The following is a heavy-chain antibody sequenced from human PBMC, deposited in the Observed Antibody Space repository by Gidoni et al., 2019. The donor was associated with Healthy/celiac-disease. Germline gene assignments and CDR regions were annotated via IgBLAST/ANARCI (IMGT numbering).Heavy chain of an antibody. D-gene: IGHD3-10*01. Sequence: QLQLQESGPGLVKPSETLSLTCTVSGGSISSSSYYWGWIRQPPGKGLEWIGSIYYSGSTYYNPSLKSRVTISVDTSKNQFSLKLSSVTAADTAVYYCARHRMVRGVYYYYMDVWGKGTTVTVSS. CDR3: ARHRMVRGVYYYYMDV. CDR2: IYYSGST. J-gene: IGHJ6*03. V-gene: IGHV4-39*01. CDR1: GGSISSSSYY.